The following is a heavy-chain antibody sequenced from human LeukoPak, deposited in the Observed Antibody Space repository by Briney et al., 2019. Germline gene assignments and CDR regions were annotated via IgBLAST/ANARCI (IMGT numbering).Heavy chain of an antibody. Sequence: PGGSLRLSCAASGFTFSSYAMSWARQAPGKGLEWVSAISGSGGSTYYADSVKGRFTISRDNSKNTLYLQMNSLRAKDTAVYYCAKDRPNYGEFDYWGQGTLVTVSS. D-gene: IGHD4-17*01. CDR2: ISGSGGST. CDR3: AKDRPNYGEFDY. V-gene: IGHV3-23*01. J-gene: IGHJ4*02. CDR1: GFTFSSYA.